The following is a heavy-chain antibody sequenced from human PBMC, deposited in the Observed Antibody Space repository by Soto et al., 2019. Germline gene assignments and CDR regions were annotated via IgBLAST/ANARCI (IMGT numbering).Heavy chain of an antibody. CDR3: ARVPGRL. J-gene: IGHJ4*02. CDR2: VYSGGAT. CDR1: GSIVGPNY. Sequence: QLVETGGGLIQPGTSLTLSCAASGSIVGPNYMTWVRQAPGKGLEWVSFVYSGGATFYADSVKGRFILSRDDSQNTMYLQMNNLRAEDTAVYYCARVPGRLWGRGTLVTVAS. V-gene: IGHV3-53*02. D-gene: IGHD3-10*01.